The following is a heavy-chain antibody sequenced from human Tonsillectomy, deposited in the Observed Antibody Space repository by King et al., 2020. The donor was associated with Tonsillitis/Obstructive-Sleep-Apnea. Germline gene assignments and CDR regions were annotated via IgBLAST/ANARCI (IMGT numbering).Heavy chain of an antibody. J-gene: IGHJ5*02. CDR2: VCYSGST. CDR1: GGSISSSSCY. CDR3: ARFVVVVAATPWFDP. Sequence: QLQESGPGLVKPSETLSLTCTVSGGSISSSSCYWGWIRQPPGKGLEWMGSVCYSGSTYYNPSLKRRVTISFVTSKNQFSLKLSSVTAADTAVYYCARFVVVVAATPWFDPWGQGTLVTVSS. V-gene: IGHV4-39*01. D-gene: IGHD2-15*01.